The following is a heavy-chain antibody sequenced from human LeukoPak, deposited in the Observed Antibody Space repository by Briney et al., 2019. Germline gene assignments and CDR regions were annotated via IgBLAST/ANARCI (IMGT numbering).Heavy chain of an antibody. D-gene: IGHD1-20*01. J-gene: IGHJ4*02. CDR3: AGFNWNDVPYFDY. CDR1: GYTFTNYG. V-gene: IGHV1-18*01. CDR2: ISAYTGST. Sequence: ASVKVSCKASGYTFTNYGISWVRQALGQGLEWMGWISAYTGSTNYAQKLQGRVTMTTDTSTSTAYMELRSLRSDDTAVYYCAGFNWNDVPYFDYWGQGTLVAVSS.